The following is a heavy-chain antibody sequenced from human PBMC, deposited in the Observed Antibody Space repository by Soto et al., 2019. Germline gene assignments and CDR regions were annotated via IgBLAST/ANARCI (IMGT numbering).Heavy chain of an antibody. CDR2: IIPIFGTA. D-gene: IGHD1-1*01. CDR3: ARGTASRTIYYYYYYGMDV. Sequence: GASVKVSCKASGGTFSSYAISWVRQAPGQGLEWMGGIIPIFGTANYAQKFQGRVTITADESTSTAYMELSSLRSEDTAVYYCARGTASRTIYYYYYYGMDVWGQGTTVTVSS. CDR1: GGTFSSYA. V-gene: IGHV1-69*13. J-gene: IGHJ6*02.